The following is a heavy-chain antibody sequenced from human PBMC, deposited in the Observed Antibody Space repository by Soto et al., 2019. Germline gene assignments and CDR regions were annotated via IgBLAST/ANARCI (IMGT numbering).Heavy chain of an antibody. V-gene: IGHV1-3*05. CDR2: INAGNGNT. D-gene: IGHD1-26*01. J-gene: IGHJ4*02. Sequence: QVQLVQSGAEEKKPGASVKVSRKASGYTFSSYAIHWVRQAPGQGLEWMGWINAGNGNTKYSQKFQGRVTITRDTSASTAYMELNSLRSEDTAVYYCARVDGTYWGQGTLVTVSS. CDR1: GYTFSSYA. CDR3: ARVDGTY.